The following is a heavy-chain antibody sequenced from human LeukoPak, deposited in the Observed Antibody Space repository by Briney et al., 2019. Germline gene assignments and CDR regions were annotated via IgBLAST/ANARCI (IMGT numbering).Heavy chain of an antibody. CDR1: GFTFSSYG. V-gene: IGHV3-30*02. Sequence: PGGSLRLSCAASGFTFSSYGMHWVRQAPGKGLEWVAFIRYDGSNKYYADSVKGRFTISRDNSKNTLYLQMNSLRAEDTAVYYCAKGAMVRGVQLAYYYYYYMDVWGKGTTVTISS. D-gene: IGHD3-10*01. CDR3: AKGAMVRGVQLAYYYYYYMDV. J-gene: IGHJ6*03. CDR2: IRYDGSNK.